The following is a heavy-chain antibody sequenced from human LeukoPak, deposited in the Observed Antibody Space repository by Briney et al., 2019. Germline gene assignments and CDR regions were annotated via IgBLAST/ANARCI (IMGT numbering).Heavy chain of an antibody. Sequence: GASVKVSCKASGGTFSSYAISWVRQAPGQGLEWMGGIIPIFGTANYAQKFQGRVTITADESTSTAYMELSSLRSEDTAVYYCARVPSRYSSGWYTDYWGQGTLVTVSS. J-gene: IGHJ4*02. V-gene: IGHV1-69*13. CDR3: ARVPSRYSSGWYTDY. CDR1: GGTFSSYA. D-gene: IGHD6-19*01. CDR2: IIPIFGTA.